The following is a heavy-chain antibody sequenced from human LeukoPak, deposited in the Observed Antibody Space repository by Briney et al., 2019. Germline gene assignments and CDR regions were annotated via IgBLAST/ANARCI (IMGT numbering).Heavy chain of an antibody. CDR2: IIPILGIA. CDR1: GYTLTELS. CDR3: ASLGDYGDYSEYFQH. D-gene: IGHD4-17*01. V-gene: IGHV1-69*02. Sequence: SVKVSCKVSGYTLTELSMHWVRQAPGKGLEWMGRIIPILGIANYAQKFQGRVTITADKSTSTAYMELSSLRSEDTAVYYCASLGDYGDYSEYFQHWGQGTLVTVSS. J-gene: IGHJ1*01.